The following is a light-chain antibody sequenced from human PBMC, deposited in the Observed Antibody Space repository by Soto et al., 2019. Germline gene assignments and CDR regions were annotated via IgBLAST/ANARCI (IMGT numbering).Light chain of an antibody. Sequence: QSALTQPASVSGSPGQSITISCTGTSSDVGGYNYVSWFQQHPGKAPKLMISDVSNRPSGVSNRFSGSKSGNTASLTISGLQAEDEDDYYCLSYTNSSTAYVFGTGTKVTVL. CDR3: LSYTNSSTAYV. CDR1: SSDVGGYNY. V-gene: IGLV2-14*01. CDR2: DVS. J-gene: IGLJ1*01.